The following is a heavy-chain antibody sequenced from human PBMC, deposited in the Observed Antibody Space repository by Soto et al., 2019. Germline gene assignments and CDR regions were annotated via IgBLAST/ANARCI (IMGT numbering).Heavy chain of an antibody. CDR2: INSDGSST. CDR3: ARAKAGNDAFDI. Sequence: GGSLRLSCAASGFTFSSYWMHWVRQVPGKGLVWVSRINSDGSSTSYADSVKGRFTISRDNAKNTLYLQMNSLRAEDTAVYYCARAKAGNDAFDIWGQGTMVTVSS. V-gene: IGHV3-74*01. CDR1: GFTFSSYW. J-gene: IGHJ3*02. D-gene: IGHD3-10*01.